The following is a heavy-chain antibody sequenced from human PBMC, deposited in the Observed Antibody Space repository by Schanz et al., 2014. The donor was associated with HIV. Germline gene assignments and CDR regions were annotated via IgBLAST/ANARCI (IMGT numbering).Heavy chain of an antibody. Sequence: QIQLVQSGAEMKKPGASVRVSCKTSGYPFTSYAISWLRQAPGQGPEWMGWINPYNGNTNSAQKFQGRVTMTTDTSTSIAYMELRSLRSDDSAVYYCARDSPVAAGTLDYWGQGTLVTVSS. D-gene: IGHD6-13*01. J-gene: IGHJ4*02. V-gene: IGHV1-18*01. CDR3: ARDSPVAAGTLDY. CDR2: INPYNGNT. CDR1: GYPFTSYA.